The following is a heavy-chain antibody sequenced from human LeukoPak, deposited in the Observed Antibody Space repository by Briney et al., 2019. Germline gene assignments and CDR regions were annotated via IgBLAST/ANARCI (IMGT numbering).Heavy chain of an antibody. J-gene: IGHJ3*01. V-gene: IGHV1-2*02. D-gene: IGHD3-10*01. CDR3: ARELGRNAFDV. Sequence: ASVKVSCKASGYTFSHNHMYWIRQAPGQGLECMGWISPDNGGTNYAQKFQGRITMTGDTSISTGYMELSSLTSDDTAIYFCARELGRNAFDVWGQGTLATVSS. CDR2: ISPDNGGT. CDR1: GYTFSHNH.